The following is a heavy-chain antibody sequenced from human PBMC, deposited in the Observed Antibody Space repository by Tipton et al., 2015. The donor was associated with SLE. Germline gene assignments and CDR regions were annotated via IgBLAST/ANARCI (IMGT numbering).Heavy chain of an antibody. J-gene: IGHJ4*02. D-gene: IGHD1/OR15-1a*01. CDR3: ARHSWEQPFDN. Sequence: TLSLTCIVSGGSISSSSYYWGWIRQPPGKGLEWIGSYYYSGSAAYNPSLKSRVTISVDTSKNQFSLKLTSVTAADTAVYYCARHSWEQPFDNWGQGTLVTVSS. CDR2: YYYSGSA. V-gene: IGHV4-39*01. CDR1: GGSISSSSYY.